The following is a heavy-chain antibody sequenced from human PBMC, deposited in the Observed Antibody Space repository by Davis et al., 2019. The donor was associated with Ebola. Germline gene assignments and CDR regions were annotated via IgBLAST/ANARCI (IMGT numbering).Heavy chain of an antibody. D-gene: IGHD6-19*01. CDR1: GDAFNNYA. Sequence: SVKVSCKSSGDAFNNYAINWVRQAPGQGLEWVGGIVPIFPTADYAQKFQGRVTIGADTSSSTAYMELRSLQSDDTAVYYGARGRNGGWDFDYWGQGTRVTVSS. J-gene: IGHJ4*02. V-gene: IGHV1-69*06. CDR2: IVPIFPTA. CDR3: ARGRNGGWDFDY.